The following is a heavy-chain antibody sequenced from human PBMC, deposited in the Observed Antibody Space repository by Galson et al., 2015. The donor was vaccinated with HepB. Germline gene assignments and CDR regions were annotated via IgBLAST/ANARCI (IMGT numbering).Heavy chain of an antibody. Sequence: SLRLSCAASGFTFSDYYVSWLRQAPGKGLEWVSYISSSSSYTNYADSVKGRFTISRDNAKNSLYLQMNSLRAEDTAVYYCARVPGYPYDFWSGFDYWGQGILVTVSS. CDR2: ISSSSSYT. J-gene: IGHJ4*02. V-gene: IGHV3-11*06. CDR3: ARVPGYPYDFWSGFDY. D-gene: IGHD3-3*01. CDR1: GFTFSDYY.